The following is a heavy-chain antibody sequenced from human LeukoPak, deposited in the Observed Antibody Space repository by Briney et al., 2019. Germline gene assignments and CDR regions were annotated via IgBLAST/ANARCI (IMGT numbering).Heavy chain of an antibody. J-gene: IGHJ4*02. CDR2: INPSGGST. CDR1: GYTFTSYA. V-gene: IGHV1-46*01. CDR3: AREVLGSWFDY. Sequence: ASVKVSCKASGYTFTSYAMNWVRQAPGQGLEWMGIINPSGGSTSYAQKFQGRVTMTRDTSTSTVYMELSSLRSEDTAVYYCAREVLGSWFDYWGQGTLVTVSS. D-gene: IGHD1-26*01.